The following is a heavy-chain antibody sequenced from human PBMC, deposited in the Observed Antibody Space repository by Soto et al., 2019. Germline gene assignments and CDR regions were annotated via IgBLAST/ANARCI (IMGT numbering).Heavy chain of an antibody. CDR1: GYSFTNYW. Sequence: GESLKISCKGSGYSFTNYWIGWVRQMPGKGLEWMGIIYPGDSDTRYSPSFQGQVTISADKSISTAYLQWSSLKASDTAMYYCGSTYYNSSLKSRVTISLDTSKNQFSLKLSSVTAADTAVYYCAGQPTAGSYYDLGSYYYYYAMDVWGQGTTVTVSS. CDR2: IYPGDSDT. J-gene: IGHJ6*02. CDR3: GSTYYNSSLKSRVTISLDTSKNQFSLKLSSVTAADTAVYYCAGQPTAGSYYDLGSYYYYYAMDV. V-gene: IGHV5-51*01. D-gene: IGHD2-21*02.